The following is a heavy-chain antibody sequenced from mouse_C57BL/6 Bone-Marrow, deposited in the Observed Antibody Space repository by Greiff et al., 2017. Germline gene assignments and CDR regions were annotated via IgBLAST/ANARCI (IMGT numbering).Heavy chain of an antibody. Sequence: EVKLVESVAELVRPGASVKLSCTASGFNIKNTYMHWVKQRPEQSLEWIGWIDPANGNSKYASKFQGKANIPAAPSSKSSYLQLCSLTSEDTDIDYCASGSSSTHWSFDVWGTGTSVTVSS. V-gene: IGHV14-3*01. CDR2: IDPANGNS. CDR1: GFNIKNTY. CDR3: ASGSSSTHWSFDV. J-gene: IGHJ1*03. D-gene: IGHD1-1*01.